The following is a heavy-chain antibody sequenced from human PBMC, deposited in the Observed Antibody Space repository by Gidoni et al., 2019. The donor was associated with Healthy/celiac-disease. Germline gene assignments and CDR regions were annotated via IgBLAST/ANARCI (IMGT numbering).Heavy chain of an antibody. CDR2: IYTSGST. Sequence: QVQLPESGPGLVTPSQTLSLTCTGSGGSISSCSYYWSWIRQPAGKGLEWIGRIYTSGSTNYNPSLKSRVTISVDTFKNQFSLKLSSVTAADTAVYYCAREGVAGTPSPGYWGQGTLVTGSS. CDR3: AREGVAGTPSPGY. J-gene: IGHJ4*02. CDR1: GGSISSCSYY. D-gene: IGHD6-19*01. V-gene: IGHV4-61*02.